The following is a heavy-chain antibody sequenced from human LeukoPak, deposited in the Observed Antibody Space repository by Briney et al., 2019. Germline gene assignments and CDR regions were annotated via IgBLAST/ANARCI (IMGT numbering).Heavy chain of an antibody. J-gene: IGHJ4*02. Sequence: PGGSLRLSCAASGFIFSSYAMSWVRQAPGKGLEWVSGISGSGDNTYYADSVKGRFTISRDNAENSLFLQMNSLRAEDTAVYYCARNGFESSGYYEIDSWGQGTLVTVSS. CDR1: GFIFSSYA. CDR3: ARNGFESSGYYEIDS. V-gene: IGHV3-23*01. D-gene: IGHD3-22*01. CDR2: ISGSGDNT.